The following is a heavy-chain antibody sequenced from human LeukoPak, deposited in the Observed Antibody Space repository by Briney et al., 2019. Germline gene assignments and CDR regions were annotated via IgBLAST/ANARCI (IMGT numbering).Heavy chain of an antibody. J-gene: IGHJ4*02. CDR3: AILPGYSSGWYEVNY. D-gene: IGHD6-13*01. CDR2: ISGSGGST. Sequence: GGSLRLSCAASGFTFSSYAMSWVRQAPGKGLEWVPGISGSGGSTYYADSVKGRFTISRDNSRDTLYLQMNSPRAEDTAVYYCAILPGYSSGWYEVNYWGQGTLVTVSS. CDR1: GFTFSSYA. V-gene: IGHV3-23*01.